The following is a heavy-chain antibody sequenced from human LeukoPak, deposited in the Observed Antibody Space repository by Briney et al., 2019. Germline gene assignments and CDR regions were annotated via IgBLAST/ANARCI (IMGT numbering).Heavy chain of an antibody. V-gene: IGHV4-59*01. CDR3: AREYNWFDP. CDR2: VYYSGSS. Sequence: SETLSLTCTVSGGSISSYYWSWIRQPPGKGLEWIGYVYYSGSSHYNPSLKSRVTISLGTSKNQFSLQLTSVTAADTAVYYCAREYNWFDPWGQGTLVTVSS. CDR1: GGSISSYY. J-gene: IGHJ5*02.